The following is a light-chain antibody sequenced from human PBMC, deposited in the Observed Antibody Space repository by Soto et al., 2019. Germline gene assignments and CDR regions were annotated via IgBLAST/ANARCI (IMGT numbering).Light chain of an antibody. Sequence: EIVLTQSPATLSLSPGERATLSCRASQSVSSYLAWYQQKFGQAPRLLIYDASNRATGIPARFSGSGSGTDFTLTISSLEPEDFAVYYCQQRSSWPHTFSQRTNLEIK. V-gene: IGKV3-11*01. CDR1: QSVSSY. CDR2: DAS. J-gene: IGKJ2*01. CDR3: QQRSSWPHT.